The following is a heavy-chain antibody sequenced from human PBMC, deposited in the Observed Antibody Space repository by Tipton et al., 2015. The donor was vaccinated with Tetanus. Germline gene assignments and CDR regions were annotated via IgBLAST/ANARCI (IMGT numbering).Heavy chain of an antibody. J-gene: IGHJ5*02. CDR2: ISSSGTTM. D-gene: IGHD2-21*02. CDR1: GVNFKTLG. Sequence: SLRLSCAASGVNFKTLGINWVRQAPGKGLEWISYISSSGTTMYYADSVKGRFTISRDNAKNSLFLQMNSLRDEDTAVYYCVNFVTSWGQGTLVTVSS. CDR3: VNFVTS. V-gene: IGHV3-48*02.